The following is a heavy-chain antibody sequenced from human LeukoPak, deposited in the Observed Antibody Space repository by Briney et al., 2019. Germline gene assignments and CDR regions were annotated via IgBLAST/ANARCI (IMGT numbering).Heavy chain of an antibody. V-gene: IGHV3-33*01. D-gene: IGHD3-16*02. J-gene: IGHJ1*01. CDR1: GFTFSTYA. CDR3: AREGDSRWGELSP. Sequence: GGSLRLSCAASGFTFSTYAIHWVRQAPGKGLEWVAVIWSDGSEQYYADSVKGRFIISRDNSKSTSNLQLNSLRAEDTAVYYCAREGDSRWGELSPWGQGTLVTVSS. CDR2: IWSDGSEQ.